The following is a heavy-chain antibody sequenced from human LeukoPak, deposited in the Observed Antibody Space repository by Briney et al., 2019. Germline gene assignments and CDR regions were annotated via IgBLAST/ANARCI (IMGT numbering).Heavy chain of an antibody. V-gene: IGHV4-39*07. CDR1: GDSFSSVTDY. Sequence: SETLSLTCTVSGDSFSSVTDYWAWIRQPPGKGLEWIASGDYSGGTYYNPSLESRVTISVDTSKNQFSLKLSSVTAADTAVYYCARSQKAGIDWGQGTLVTVSS. J-gene: IGHJ4*02. D-gene: IGHD3-10*01. CDR3: ARSQKAGID. CDR2: GDYSGGT.